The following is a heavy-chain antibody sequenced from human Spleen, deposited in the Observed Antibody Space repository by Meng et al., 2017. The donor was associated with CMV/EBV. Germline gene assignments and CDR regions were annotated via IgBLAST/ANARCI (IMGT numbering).Heavy chain of an antibody. Sequence: SGYTFTSYGISWVRHAPGQVLEWMGWISAYNGNTNYAQKLQGRVTMTTDTSTSTAYMELRSLRSDDTAVYYCARDGWACNGGSCSDYWCQGTLVTVSS. D-gene: IGHD2-15*01. CDR2: ISAYNGNT. CDR3: ARDGWACNGGSCSDY. CDR1: GYTFTSYG. V-gene: IGHV1-18*01. J-gene: IGHJ4*02.